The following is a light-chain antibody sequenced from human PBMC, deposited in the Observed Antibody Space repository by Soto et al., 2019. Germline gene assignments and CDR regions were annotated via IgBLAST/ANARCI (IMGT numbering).Light chain of an antibody. Sequence: EIVLTQSPGTLSLSPVERATLSCMASQSVSSSYLAWYQQKPGQAPRVLVYGASSRATGIPDRFSGSGSGTDFTLTISRLEPEDFAVYYCQQYATSPFTFGPGTKVDIK. V-gene: IGKV3-20*01. CDR1: QSVSSSY. CDR2: GAS. J-gene: IGKJ3*01. CDR3: QQYATSPFT.